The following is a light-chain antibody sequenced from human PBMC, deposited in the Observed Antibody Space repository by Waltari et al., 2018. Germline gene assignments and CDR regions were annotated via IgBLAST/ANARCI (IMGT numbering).Light chain of an antibody. CDR3: CSYAVSSTLV. V-gene: IGLV2-23*02. Sequence: QSPLTQPASVSASPGQSLTISCPGTSSDIGNDKLVTWYQQHSGQVPKLIIYDVPQRPAGVSDRCSGSKSGNAASLTISGLQEDDEADYYCCSYAVSSTLVFGGGTKVTVL. J-gene: IGLJ2*01. CDR1: SSDIGNDKL. CDR2: DVP.